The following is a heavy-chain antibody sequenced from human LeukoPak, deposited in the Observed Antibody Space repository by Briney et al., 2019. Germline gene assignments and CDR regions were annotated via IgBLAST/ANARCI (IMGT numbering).Heavy chain of an antibody. V-gene: IGHV3-7*01. CDR1: GFSFSSYA. CDR2: IKQDGSEK. Sequence: GGSLRLSCAASGFSFSSYAMNWVRQAPGKGLEWVANIKQDGSEKYYVDSVKGRFTISRDNAKNSLYLQMNSLRAEDTAVYYCARGRITMVRGVITRYYFDYWGQGTLVTVSS. CDR3: ARGRITMVRGVITRYYFDY. D-gene: IGHD3-10*01. J-gene: IGHJ4*02.